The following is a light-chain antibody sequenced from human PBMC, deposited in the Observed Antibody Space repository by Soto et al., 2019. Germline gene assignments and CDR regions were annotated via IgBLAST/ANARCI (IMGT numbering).Light chain of an antibody. CDR3: GTWDSSLSTFV. Sequence: QSVLTQPPSVSAAPGQRVTISWSRSVSNIENNFFSWYQQLPGAAPKLLIYDNDKRPSGVPDRFSGSKSATSATLAITGLQTGDEADFYCGTWDSSLSTFVLGAGTKVTVL. V-gene: IGLV1-51*01. CDR2: DND. CDR1: VSNIENNF. J-gene: IGLJ1*01.